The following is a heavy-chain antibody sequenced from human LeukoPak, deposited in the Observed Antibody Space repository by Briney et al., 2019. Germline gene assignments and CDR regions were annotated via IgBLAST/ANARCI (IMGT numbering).Heavy chain of an antibody. D-gene: IGHD3-9*01. CDR3: AREDILTGYSSAEYFQH. CDR1: GYTFTSYG. Sequence: ASVTVSCKASGYTFTSYGISWVRQAPGQGLEWMGWISAYNGNTNYAQKLQGRVTVTTDTSTSTAYMELRSLRSDDTAVYYCAREDILTGYSSAEYFQHWGQGTLVTVSS. CDR2: ISAYNGNT. V-gene: IGHV1-18*04. J-gene: IGHJ1*01.